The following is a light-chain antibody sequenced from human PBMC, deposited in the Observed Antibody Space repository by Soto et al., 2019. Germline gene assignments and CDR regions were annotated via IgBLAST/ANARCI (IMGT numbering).Light chain of an antibody. Sequence: DIQMTQSPSTLSASVGDRVTITCRASQSISSRLAWYQKKPGKAPKLLIYDALNLESGVPSRFSGSGSGTEFTLSIGSLQPDDFATYYCQQYDTYCRYTFGQGTILESK. J-gene: IGKJ2*01. CDR1: QSISSR. CDR2: DAL. V-gene: IGKV1-5*01. CDR3: QQYDTYCRYT.